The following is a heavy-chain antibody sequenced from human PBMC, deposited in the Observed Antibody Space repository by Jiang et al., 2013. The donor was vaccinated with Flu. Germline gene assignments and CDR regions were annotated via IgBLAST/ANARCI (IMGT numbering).Heavy chain of an antibody. J-gene: IGHJ4*02. D-gene: IGHD3-22*01. CDR2: IVVGSGNT. V-gene: IGHV1-58*02. Sequence: GAEVKKPGTSVKVSCKASGFTFTSSAMQWVRQARGQRLEWIGWIVVGSGNTNYAQKFQERVTITRDMSTSTAYMELSSLRSEDTAVYYCAAAYYYDSSRGLGEWGQGTLVTVSS. CDR1: GFTFTSSA. CDR3: AAAYYYDSSRGLGE.